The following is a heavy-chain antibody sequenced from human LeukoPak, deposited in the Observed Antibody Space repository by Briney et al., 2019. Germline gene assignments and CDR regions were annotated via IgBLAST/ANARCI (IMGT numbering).Heavy chain of an antibody. J-gene: IGHJ6*02. Sequence: PSETLSLTCTVSGGSVSSGSYYWSWIRQPPGKGLEWIGDIYYSGSTNYNPSLKSRVTISVDTSKNQFSLKLSSVTAADTAVYYCARDVHYYYYYGMDVWGQGTTVTVSS. D-gene: IGHD3-10*02. CDR1: GGSVSSGSYY. V-gene: IGHV4-61*01. CDR2: IYYSGST. CDR3: ARDVHYYYYYGMDV.